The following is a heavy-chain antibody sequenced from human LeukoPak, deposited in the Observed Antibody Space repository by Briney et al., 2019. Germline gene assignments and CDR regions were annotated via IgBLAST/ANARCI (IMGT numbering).Heavy chain of an antibody. CDR2: VSGSGGST. CDR1: GFTFSIYA. D-gene: IGHD2-21*02. CDR3: AKFTSPSCGGDCYFDY. J-gene: IGHJ4*02. Sequence: PGGSLRLSCAASGFTFSIYAMNWVRQAPGKGLEWVSTVSGSGGSTNYADSVKGRFIISRDNSKNTLYLQMHSLRAEDTAVYYCAKFTSPSCGGDCYFDYWGQGTLVTISS. V-gene: IGHV3-23*01.